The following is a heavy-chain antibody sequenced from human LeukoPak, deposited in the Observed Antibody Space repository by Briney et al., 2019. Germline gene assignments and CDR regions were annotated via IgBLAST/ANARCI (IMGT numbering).Heavy chain of an antibody. D-gene: IGHD1-14*01. CDR1: VGSTSSSSYY. V-gene: IGHV4-39*07. CDR2: IYYSGST. CDR3: ARNPGPIDY. J-gene: IGHJ4*02. Sequence: PETLSLTCTDSVGSTSSSSYYWGWIRQPPGKGLEWLGCIYYSGSTYYNPSLKSRVTISVDTPKNQFSLKLSSVTAADTAVYYCARNPGPIDYWGQGTLVTVSS.